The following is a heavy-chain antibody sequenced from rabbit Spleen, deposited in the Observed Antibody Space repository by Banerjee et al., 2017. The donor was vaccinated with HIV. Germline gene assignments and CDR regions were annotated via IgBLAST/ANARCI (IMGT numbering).Heavy chain of an antibody. CDR2: IEGGSSAFS. D-gene: IGHD8-1*01. V-gene: IGHV1S45*01. J-gene: IGHJ6*01. CDR3: ARDSGSSFSSYGMDL. Sequence: QEQLEESGGDLVKPGASLTLTCTASGFSFSSSDYMCWVRQAPGKGLEWIACIEGGSSAFSYFASWAKGRFTCSKTSSTTVTLQMTSLTAADTATYFCARDSGSSFSSYGMDLWGPGTLVTVS. CDR1: GFSFSSSDY.